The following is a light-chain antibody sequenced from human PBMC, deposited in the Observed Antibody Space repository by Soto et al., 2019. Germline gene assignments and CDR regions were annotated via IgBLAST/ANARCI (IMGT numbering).Light chain of an antibody. CDR1: QNISRW. J-gene: IGKJ1*01. V-gene: IGKV1-5*01. CDR3: QEYSNGWR. CDR2: DGS. Sequence: DNQMTQSPSTLSGSVGDRVSITCRASQNISRWLAWYQQKPGKAPKLLIYDGSTLESGVPSRFSGSGSGTEFILTISSLQPDDFASFYCQEYSNGWRFGQGTKVDIK.